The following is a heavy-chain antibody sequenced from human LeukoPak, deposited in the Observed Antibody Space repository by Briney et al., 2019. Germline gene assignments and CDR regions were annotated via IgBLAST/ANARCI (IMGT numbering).Heavy chain of an antibody. J-gene: IGHJ3*01. Sequence: GASVKVSCKASGYTFTSYDINWVRRATGQGLEWMGWMNPNSGNTRYAQKFQGRVTMTSNTSISTAYMELSSLRSEDTAVYSCARRALGYCSGGSCITNWGQGTMVTVSS. CDR3: ARRALGYCSGGSCITN. D-gene: IGHD2-15*01. V-gene: IGHV1-8*01. CDR1: GYTFTSYD. CDR2: MNPNSGNT.